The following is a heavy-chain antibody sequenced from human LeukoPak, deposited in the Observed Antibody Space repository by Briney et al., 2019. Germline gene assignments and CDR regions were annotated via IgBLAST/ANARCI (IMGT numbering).Heavy chain of an antibody. CDR2: ISSSSSYI. V-gene: IGHV3-21*01. CDR1: GFTFSSYS. CDR3: ARLPPERYYYYYGMDV. J-gene: IGHJ6*04. Sequence: GGSLRLSCAASGFTFSSYSMNWVRQAPGKGLEWVSPISSSSSYIYYADSVKGRFTISRDNAKNSLYLQMNSLRAEDTAVYYCARLPPERYYYYYGMDVWGKGTTVTVSS. D-gene: IGHD1-14*01.